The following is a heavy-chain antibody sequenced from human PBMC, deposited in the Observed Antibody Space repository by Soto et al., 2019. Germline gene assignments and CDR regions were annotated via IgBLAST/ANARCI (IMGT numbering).Heavy chain of an antibody. CDR2: IYPGDSDT. CDR3: ATSLRPHYDILTGYYNEPQVDY. V-gene: IGHV5-51*01. CDR1: GYSFTSYW. Sequence: GESLNISCKGSGYSFTSYWIGWVRQMPGKGLEWMGIIYPGDSDTRYSPSFQGQVTISADKSISTAYLQWSSLKASDTAMYYCATSLRPHYDILTGYYNEPQVDYWGQGTLVTVSS. D-gene: IGHD3-9*01. J-gene: IGHJ4*02.